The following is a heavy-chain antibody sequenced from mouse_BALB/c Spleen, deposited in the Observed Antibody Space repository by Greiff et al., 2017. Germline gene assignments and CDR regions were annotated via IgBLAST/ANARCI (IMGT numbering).Heavy chain of an antibody. CDR2: ISYDGSN. CDR3: ARGIYYDYDGAY. Sequence: EVKLQESGPGLVKPSQSLSLTCSVTGYSITSGYYWNWIRQFPGNKLEWMGYISYDGSNNYNPSLKNRISITRDTSKNQFFLKLNSVTTEDTATYYCARGIYYDYDGAYWGQGTLVTVSA. D-gene: IGHD2-4*01. V-gene: IGHV3-6*02. CDR1: GYSITSGYY. J-gene: IGHJ3*01.